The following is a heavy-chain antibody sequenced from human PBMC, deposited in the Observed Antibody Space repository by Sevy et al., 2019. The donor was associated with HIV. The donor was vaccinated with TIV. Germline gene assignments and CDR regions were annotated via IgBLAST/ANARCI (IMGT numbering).Heavy chain of an antibody. J-gene: IGHJ3*02. V-gene: IGHV4-59*01. CDR1: GGSISSYY. Sequence: SETLSLTCTVSGGSISSYYWSWIRQPPGKGLEWIGYIYYSGSTNYDPSLKSRVTVSVDTSKNQFSLKLSSVTAADTAVYYCARNYDSSGYTDAFDSWGQWTMVTVSS. CDR3: ARNYDSSGYTDAFDS. D-gene: IGHD3-22*01. CDR2: IYYSGST.